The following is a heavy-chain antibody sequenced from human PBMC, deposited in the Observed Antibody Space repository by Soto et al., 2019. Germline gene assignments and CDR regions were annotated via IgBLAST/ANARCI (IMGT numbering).Heavy chain of an antibody. Sequence: PGGSLRLSCASSGFTFSNYAMNWVRQAPGKGLEWVSAISGSGASTYYADSVKGRSTISRDNSKNPLYLQMNSLRAEYTAVYYCAKGSIAVATFFDYWGQGTLVTVSS. V-gene: IGHV3-23*01. D-gene: IGHD6-19*01. J-gene: IGHJ4*02. CDR3: AKGSIAVATFFDY. CDR2: ISGSGAST. CDR1: GFTFSNYA.